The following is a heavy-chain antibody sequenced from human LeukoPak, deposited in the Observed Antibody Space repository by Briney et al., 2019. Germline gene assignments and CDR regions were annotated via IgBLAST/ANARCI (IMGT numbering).Heavy chain of an antibody. V-gene: IGHV3-30*02. D-gene: IGHD3-10*01. CDR2: IQYDGSNK. CDR3: AKTLYGTGSYYLFDY. Sequence: GGSLRLSCTASGFTFSSYGIHWVRQAPGKGLEWVASIQYDGSNKYYAGSVKGRFTISRDNSKNTLYLQMNSLRAEDTAVYYCAKTLYGTGSYYLFDYWGQGTLVTVSS. J-gene: IGHJ4*02. CDR1: GFTFSSYG.